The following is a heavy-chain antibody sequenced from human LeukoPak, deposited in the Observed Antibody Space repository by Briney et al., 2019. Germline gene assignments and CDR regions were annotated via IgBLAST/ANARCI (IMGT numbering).Heavy chain of an antibody. J-gene: IGHJ4*02. Sequence: GGSLRLSCAASGFTFSSYSMNWVRQAPGKGLEWVSSISSSSSSSYIYYADSVKGRFTISRDNAKNSLYLQMNSLRAEDTAVYYCASSGYSSGRYPSEFDYWGQGTLVTVSS. D-gene: IGHD6-19*01. V-gene: IGHV3-21*01. CDR3: ASSGYSSGRYPSEFDY. CDR2: ISSSSSSSYI. CDR1: GFTFSSYS.